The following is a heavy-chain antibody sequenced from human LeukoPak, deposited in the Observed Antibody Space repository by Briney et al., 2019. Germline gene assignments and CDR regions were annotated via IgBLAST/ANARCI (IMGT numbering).Heavy chain of an antibody. D-gene: IGHD2-2*01. J-gene: IGHJ4*02. CDR2: ISGSSSRT. CDR1: GFTFSNYA. V-gene: IGHV3-23*01. Sequence: GGSLRLSCAASGFTFSNYAMSWVRQAPGKGLEWVSAISGSSSRTHYTDSVKGRFTISRDNSKNTLSLQMSSLRAEDTAVYYCAKESVPTAMDYWGQGTLVTVSS. CDR3: AKESVPTAMDY.